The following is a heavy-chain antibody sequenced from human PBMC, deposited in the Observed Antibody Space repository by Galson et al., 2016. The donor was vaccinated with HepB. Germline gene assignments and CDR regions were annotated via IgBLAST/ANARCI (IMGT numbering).Heavy chain of an antibody. Sequence: SLRLSCAVSGFKFDDYAMQWVRQVPGKGLEWVSGISWNSGSIVYADSVKGRFTISRDNAKNSLSLQMDSLRPEDTAFYYCAKGTDYVWGSYRYRFNYWGQGTLVTVSS. CDR3: AKGTDYVWGSYRYRFNY. CDR2: ISWNSGSI. V-gene: IGHV3-9*01. CDR1: GFKFDDYA. J-gene: IGHJ4*02. D-gene: IGHD3-16*02.